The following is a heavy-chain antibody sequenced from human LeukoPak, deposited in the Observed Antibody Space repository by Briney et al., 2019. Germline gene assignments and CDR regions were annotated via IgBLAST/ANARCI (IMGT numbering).Heavy chain of an antibody. CDR2: ISAYNGNT. CDR1: GYTFTSYG. D-gene: IGHD2-2*02. Sequence: ASVKVSCKASGYTFTSYGISWVRQAPGQGLEWMGWISAYNGNTNYAQKLQGRVTMTTDTSTSTAYMELRSLRSDDTAVYYCARSSYCSSTSCYSVYWSQGTLVTVSS. V-gene: IGHV1-18*01. J-gene: IGHJ4*02. CDR3: ARSSYCSSTSCYSVY.